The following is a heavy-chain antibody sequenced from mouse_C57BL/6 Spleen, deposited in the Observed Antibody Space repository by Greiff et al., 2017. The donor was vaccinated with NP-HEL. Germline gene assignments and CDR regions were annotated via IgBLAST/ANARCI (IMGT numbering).Heavy chain of an antibody. D-gene: IGHD3-2*02. CDR2: IYPGSGST. Sequence: QVQLQQPGAELVKPGASVKMSCKASGYTFTSYWITWVKQRPGQGLEWIGDIYPGSGSTNYNEKFKSKATLTVDTSSSTAYMQLSSLTSEDSAVYYCARWGTAQATAWFAYWGQGTLVTVSA. J-gene: IGHJ3*01. CDR3: ARWGTAQATAWFAY. V-gene: IGHV1-55*01. CDR1: GYTFTSYW.